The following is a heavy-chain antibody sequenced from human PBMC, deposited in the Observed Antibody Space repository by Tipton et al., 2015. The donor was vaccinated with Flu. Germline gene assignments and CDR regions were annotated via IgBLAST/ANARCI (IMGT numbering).Heavy chain of an antibody. CDR2: IYYSGST. V-gene: IGHV4-59*08. Sequence: LRLSCTVSGGSISSYYWSWIRQPPGKGLEWIGYIYYSGSTNYNPSLKSRVTISVDTSKNQFSLKLSSVTAADTAVYYCARHGLPMASRHWFVPWGQGTLVTVSS. J-gene: IGHJ5*02. D-gene: IGHD6-6*01. CDR1: GGSISSYY. CDR3: ARHGLPMASRHWFVP.